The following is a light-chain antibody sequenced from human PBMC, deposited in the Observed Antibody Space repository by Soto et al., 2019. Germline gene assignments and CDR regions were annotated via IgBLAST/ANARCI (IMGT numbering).Light chain of an antibody. CDR1: QSTSSY. V-gene: IGKV1-39*01. CDR2: AAS. J-gene: IGKJ5*01. CDR3: QQSYRTPPIT. Sequence: DIQMTQSPSSLSASVGDRVTITCRASQSTSSYLNWYQQKPGKAPKLLIYAASSLQSGVPSRFSGSGSGTDFTLTISSLQPEDFATYYCQQSYRTPPITFGQGTRLEIK.